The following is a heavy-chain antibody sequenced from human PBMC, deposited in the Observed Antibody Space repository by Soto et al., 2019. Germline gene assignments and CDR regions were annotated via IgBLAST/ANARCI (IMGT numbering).Heavy chain of an antibody. CDR3: AREPPGGAAAGSRWFRR. J-gene: IGHJ5*02. CDR1: GGTFSSYA. D-gene: IGHD6-13*01. Sequence: SVKISCKASGGTFSSYAISWVRQAPGQGLEWMGGSIPIFGTANYAQKFQGRVTITADESTSTAYMELSSLRSEDTAVYYCAREPPGGAAAGSRWFRRCGQGTLVIVSS. V-gene: IGHV1-69*13. CDR2: SIPIFGTA.